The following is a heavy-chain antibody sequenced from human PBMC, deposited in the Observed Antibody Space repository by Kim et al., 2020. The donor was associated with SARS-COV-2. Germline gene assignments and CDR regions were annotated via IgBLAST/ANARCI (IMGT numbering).Heavy chain of an antibody. CDR2: IYDRGTT. CDR3: AGVWTAIVVTTHAFDL. CDR1: GDSVTNGAYF. V-gene: IGHV4-39*06. D-gene: IGHD3-22*01. Sequence: SETLSLTCSVSGDSVTNGAYFWGWIRQSPGKGLEWIGTIYDRGTTVYNPSLKSRVNMSIERSKNQFTLRLGSVTAADTAMYYCAGVWTAIVVTTHAFDLWGRGTMVTVSS. J-gene: IGHJ3*01.